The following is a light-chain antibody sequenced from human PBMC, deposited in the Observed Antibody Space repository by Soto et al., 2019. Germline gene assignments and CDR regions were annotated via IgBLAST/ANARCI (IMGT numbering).Light chain of an antibody. V-gene: IGKV1-39*01. Sequence: DIQMTQSPSSLSASVGDRVTITCRASQGISTYLNWYQQKPGKAPKVLIYAASSLQSGVPSRFSGSGSETDFTLTISSLQPEDFAVYYCQQFGSSPLTFGGGTKVDIK. CDR2: AAS. CDR1: QGISTY. CDR3: QQFGSSPLT. J-gene: IGKJ4*01.